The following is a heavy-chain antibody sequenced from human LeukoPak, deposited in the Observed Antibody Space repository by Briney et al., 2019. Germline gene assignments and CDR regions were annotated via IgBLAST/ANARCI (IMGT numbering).Heavy chain of an antibody. CDR1: GFTFSDYH. CDR2: ITSSGSAI. CDR3: ARCSDWGGDY. D-gene: IGHD3-16*01. J-gene: IGHJ4*02. V-gene: IGHV3-11*04. Sequence: GGSLRLSCAASGFTFSDYHMSWFRQAPGKGLEWLSYITSSGSAIYYADSVKGRFTISRDNAKNSLYLQMNSLRADDTAVYYCARCSDWGGDYWGQGTLVTVSS.